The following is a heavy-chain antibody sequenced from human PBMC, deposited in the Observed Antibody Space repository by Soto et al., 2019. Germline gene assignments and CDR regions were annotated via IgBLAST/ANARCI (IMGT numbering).Heavy chain of an antibody. CDR1: GLSFSAYW. V-gene: IGHV3-7*01. CDR2: MKQDGSEE. CDR3: ATDRGTY. Sequence: EVQLVESGRGLVQPGGSLRLSCAAFGLSFSAYWVGWIRQAPGKGLEWVANMKQDGSEEYYVDSVKGRFTIFRDNAKNSLYLQMYSLRTDDTAVYYCATDRGTYWGQGTLVTVSS. J-gene: IGHJ4*02. D-gene: IGHD3-16*01.